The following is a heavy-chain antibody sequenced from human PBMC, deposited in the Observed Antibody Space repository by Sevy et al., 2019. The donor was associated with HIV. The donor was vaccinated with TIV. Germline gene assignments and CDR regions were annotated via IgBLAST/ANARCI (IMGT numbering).Heavy chain of an antibody. J-gene: IGHJ4*02. Sequence: GESLKISCKGSGYAFTTYWIGWVRQTPGKGLEWMGIIYPGDSDTRYSPSFQGQVTISADKSIRTAYLHWSRLKASDTAKYYCVRHGTAVTTMDYFDNWGQGTLVTVSS. D-gene: IGHD1-1*01. V-gene: IGHV5-51*01. CDR3: VRHGTAVTTMDYFDN. CDR2: IYPGDSDT. CDR1: GYAFTTYW.